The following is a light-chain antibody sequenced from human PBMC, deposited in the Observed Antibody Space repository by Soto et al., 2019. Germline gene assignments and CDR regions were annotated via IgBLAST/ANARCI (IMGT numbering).Light chain of an antibody. J-gene: IGLJ1*01. CDR1: SSNIGSNA. CDR3: AAWDDSLNGLYV. Sequence: QSVLTQPPSASGTPGQRVTISCSGSSSNIGSNAVNWYQHIPGMAPKLLIYSNNQRPSGVPDRFSGFKSGTAASLAISGLQSEDEAEYYCAAWDDSLNGLYVFGTATKLTVL. CDR2: SNN. V-gene: IGLV1-44*01.